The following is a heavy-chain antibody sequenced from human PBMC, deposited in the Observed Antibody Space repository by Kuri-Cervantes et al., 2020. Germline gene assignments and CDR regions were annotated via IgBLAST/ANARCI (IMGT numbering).Heavy chain of an antibody. V-gene: IGHV1-18*01. J-gene: IGHJ3*02. CDR2: ISAYNGNT. Sequence: ASVKVSCKASGYTFTSYGISWVRQAPGQGLEWRGWISAYNGNTNYAQKFQGRVTITTDESTSTAYMELSSLRSEDTAVYYCARLAYYYDSSGYLEREAFDIWGQGTMVTVSS. D-gene: IGHD3-22*01. CDR1: GYTFTSYG. CDR3: ARLAYYYDSSGYLEREAFDI.